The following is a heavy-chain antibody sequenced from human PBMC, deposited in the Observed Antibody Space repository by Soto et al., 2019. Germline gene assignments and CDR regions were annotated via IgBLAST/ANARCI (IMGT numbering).Heavy chain of an antibody. CDR2: INEDGAGK. D-gene: IGHD1-26*01. Sequence: GGSLRLSCAASGFTFSDYWMGWVRQAPGKGLEWVANINEDGAGKYYVDYVEGRFTISRDNAKNSLYLQMNSLRAEDTAVYYCVTTESARNDFGFWGQGTLVTVSS. CDR3: VTTESARNDFGF. J-gene: IGHJ4*03. V-gene: IGHV3-7*01. CDR1: GFTFSDYW.